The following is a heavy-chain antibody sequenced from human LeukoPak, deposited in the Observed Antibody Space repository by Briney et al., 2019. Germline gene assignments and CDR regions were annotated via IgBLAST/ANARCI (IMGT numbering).Heavy chain of an antibody. CDR3: ARDIYYDSSGYYGSVY. CDR2: ISSSSSTI. CDR1: GFTFSSYS. V-gene: IGHV3-48*04. J-gene: IGHJ4*02. D-gene: IGHD3-22*01. Sequence: GGSLRLSCAASGFTFSSYSMNWVRQAPGKGLEWVSYISSSSSTIYYADSVKGRFTISRDNAKNSLYLQMNSLRAEDTAVYYCARDIYYDSSGYYGSVYWGQGALVTVSS.